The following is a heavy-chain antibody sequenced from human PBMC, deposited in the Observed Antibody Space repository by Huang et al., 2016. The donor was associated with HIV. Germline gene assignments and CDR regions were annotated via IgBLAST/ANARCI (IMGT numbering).Heavy chain of an antibody. J-gene: IGHJ6*02. D-gene: IGHD2-15*01. CDR2: INPKGGGT. CDR3: AREVVSATGYYYYGMDV. V-gene: IGHV1-2*02. Sequence: QVQLVQSGAEVKKPGASVKVSCKASGYTFTGYYMNWVRQAPGQGLGLMGWINPKGGGTNQSQKLQGRVTMTRDTSISTAYMELSRLRSDDTAVYYCAREVVSATGYYYYGMDVWGQGTTVTVSS. CDR1: GYTFTGYY.